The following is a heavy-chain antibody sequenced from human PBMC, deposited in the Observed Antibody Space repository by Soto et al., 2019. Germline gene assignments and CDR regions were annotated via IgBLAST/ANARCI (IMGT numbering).Heavy chain of an antibody. J-gene: IGHJ6*02. D-gene: IGHD2-2*01. V-gene: IGHV3-30-3*01. CDR2: ISYDGSNK. CDR3: AREDIVVVPAAQLYYYYGMDV. CDR1: GFTFSSYA. Sequence: GGSLRLSCAASGFTFSSYAMHWARQAPGKGLEWVAVISYDGSNKYYAHSVKGRFTISRDNSKNTLYLQMNSLRAEDTAVYYCAREDIVVVPAAQLYYYYGMDVWGQGTTVTVSS.